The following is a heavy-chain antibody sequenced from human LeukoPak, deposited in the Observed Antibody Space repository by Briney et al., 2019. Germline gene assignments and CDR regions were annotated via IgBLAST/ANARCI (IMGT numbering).Heavy chain of an antibody. CDR3: ARVYIASPGQFDP. D-gene: IGHD6-13*01. V-gene: IGHV4-61*02. CDR1: GGSISSGNCY. CDR2: IYVSGSP. J-gene: IGHJ5*02. Sequence: KPSETLSLTCTVSGGSISSGNCYWSWIRQPAGKGLEWIGRIYVSGSPSYNPSLKRRVTISVDTSKNQFSLKLSSVTAADTAVYYCARVYIASPGQFDPWGRGTLVIVSS.